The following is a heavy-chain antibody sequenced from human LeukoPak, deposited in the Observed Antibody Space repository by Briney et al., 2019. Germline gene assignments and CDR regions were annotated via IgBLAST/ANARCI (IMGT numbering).Heavy chain of an antibody. CDR3: ARSSGRYDSSGYSDY. D-gene: IGHD3-22*01. J-gene: IGHJ4*02. CDR2: IYSGGST. Sequence: PGGSLRLSCAASGFTVSSNYMSWVRQAPGKGLGWVSVIYSGGSTYYADSVKGRFTISRDNSKNTLYLQMNSLRAEDTAVYYCARSSGRYDSSGYSDYWGQGTLVTVSS. V-gene: IGHV3-53*01. CDR1: GFTVSSNY.